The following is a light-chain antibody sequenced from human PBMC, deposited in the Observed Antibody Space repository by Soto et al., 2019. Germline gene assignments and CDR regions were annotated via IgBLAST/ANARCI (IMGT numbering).Light chain of an antibody. Sequence: EIVLTQSPGTVSVSPGDRVTLSCSASRTVHSNVAWYQHKPGQAPRLLIYGASFRATGMPARFSGSGFGTEFNLTLRSLQSGDFAVYYCQQYNNWPRTFGQGTKVDI. V-gene: IGKV3-15*01. CDR1: RTVHSN. J-gene: IGKJ1*01. CDR2: GAS. CDR3: QQYNNWPRT.